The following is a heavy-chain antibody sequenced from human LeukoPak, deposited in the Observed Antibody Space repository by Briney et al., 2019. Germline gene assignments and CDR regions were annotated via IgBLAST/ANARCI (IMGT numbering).Heavy chain of an antibody. CDR1: GFTFDDYA. J-gene: IGHJ4*02. CDR3: AKGDNYYDALDY. CDR2: ISWNSGSI. V-gene: IGHV3-9*01. Sequence: GGSLRLSCAASGFTFDDYAMHWVRQAPGKGLEWVSGISWNSGSIGYADSVKGRLTISRDNAKNSLYLQMNSLRAEDTALYYCAKGDNYYDALDYWGQGTLVTVSS. D-gene: IGHD3-22*01.